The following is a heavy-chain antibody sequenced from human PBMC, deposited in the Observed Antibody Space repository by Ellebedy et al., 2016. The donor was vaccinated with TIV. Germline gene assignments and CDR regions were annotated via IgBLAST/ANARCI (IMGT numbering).Heavy chain of an antibody. CDR1: GYTFTSYG. V-gene: IGHV1-18*01. CDR3: ARGLAPAYGDYTTWGDY. J-gene: IGHJ4*02. CDR2: ISAYNGNT. D-gene: IGHD4-17*01. Sequence: ASVKVSCXASGYTFTSYGISWVRQAPGQGLEWMGWISAYNGNTNYAQKLQGRVTMTRNTSISTAYMELSSLGSADTAVYYCARGLAPAYGDYTTWGDYWGQGTLVTVSS.